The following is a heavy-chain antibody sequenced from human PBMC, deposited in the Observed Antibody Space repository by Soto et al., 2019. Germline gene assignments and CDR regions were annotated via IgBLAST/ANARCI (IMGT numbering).Heavy chain of an antibody. J-gene: IGHJ4*02. D-gene: IGHD3-22*01. Sequence: GPTLVNPTQTLTLTCTFSGFSLSTSGVCVSWIRQPPGKALEWLALIDWDDDKYYSTSLKTRLTISKDTSKNQVVLTMTNMDPVDTATYYCARSPYYYDSSGFPFDYWGQGTLVTVSS. CDR1: GFSLSTSGVC. CDR2: IDWDDDK. V-gene: IGHV2-70*01. CDR3: ARSPYYYDSSGFPFDY.